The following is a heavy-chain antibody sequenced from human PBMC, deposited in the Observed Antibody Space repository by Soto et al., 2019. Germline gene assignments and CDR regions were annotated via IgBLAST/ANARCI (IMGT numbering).Heavy chain of an antibody. CDR1: GFTFSNAW. Sequence: GGSLRLSCAASGFTFSNAWMSWVRQAPGKGLEWVGRIKSKTDGGTTDYAAPVKGRFTISRDDSKNTLYLQMNSLKTEDTAVYYCTTHYYSGSYFNWFDPWGQGTLVT. V-gene: IGHV3-15*01. CDR2: IKSKTDGGTT. CDR3: TTHYYSGSYFNWFDP. D-gene: IGHD1-26*01. J-gene: IGHJ5*02.